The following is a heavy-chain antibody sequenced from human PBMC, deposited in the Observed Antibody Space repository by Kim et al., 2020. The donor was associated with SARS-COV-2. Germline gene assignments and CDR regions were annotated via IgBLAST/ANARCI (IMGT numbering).Heavy chain of an antibody. V-gene: IGHV4-31*03. Sequence: SETLSLTCTVSGGSISSGGYYWSWIRQHPGKGLEWIGYIYYSGSTYYNPSLKSRVTISVDTSKNQFSLKLSSVTAADTAVYYCARWVWDSTDYYGMDVWGQGTTVTVSS. CDR2: IYYSGST. J-gene: IGHJ6*02. CDR1: GGSISSGGYY. CDR3: ARWVWDSTDYYGMDV. D-gene: IGHD2-2*01.